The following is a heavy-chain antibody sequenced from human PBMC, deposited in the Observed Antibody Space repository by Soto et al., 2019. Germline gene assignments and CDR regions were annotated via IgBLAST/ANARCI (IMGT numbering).Heavy chain of an antibody. D-gene: IGHD4-17*01. Sequence: ASVKVSCKASGYTFTSYAMHWVRQAPGQRLEWMGWINAGNGNTKYSQKFQGRVTITRDTSASTAYMELSSLRSEDTAVYYCARDGFGNGDYPYPYYYYYYMDVWGKGTTVTVSS. CDR3: ARDGFGNGDYPYPYYYYYYMDV. CDR2: INAGNGNT. CDR1: GYTFTSYA. V-gene: IGHV1-3*01. J-gene: IGHJ6*03.